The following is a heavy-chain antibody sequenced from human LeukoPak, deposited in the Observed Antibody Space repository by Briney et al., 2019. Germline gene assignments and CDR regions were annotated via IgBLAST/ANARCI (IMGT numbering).Heavy chain of an antibody. D-gene: IGHD3-16*01. CDR1: GFSVSGTH. V-gene: IGHV3-53*01. CDR3: AKDEATSGGGLAS. J-gene: IGHJ4*02. CDR2: MYTGGTT. Sequence: QTGGSLRLSCAASGFSVSGTHMSWVRQAPGKGLEWVSAMYTGGTTYYADSVTGRFTIPRDNSKNTLYLHMNSLRVEDTAVYYCAKDEATSGGGLASWGQGTLVSVSS.